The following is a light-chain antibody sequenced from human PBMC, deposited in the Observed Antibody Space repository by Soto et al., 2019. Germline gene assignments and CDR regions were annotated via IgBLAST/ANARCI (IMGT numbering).Light chain of an antibody. Sequence: DIQMTQSPSSLSASVGDSIPITCRASQGISSYLNWYQQKPGKAPKLLISAASILQSGVPSRFSGSGSGTDVTLTISNLQPEDFAGYYCQQPYSSPITFGQGTRLEIK. CDR2: AAS. V-gene: IGKV1-39*01. J-gene: IGKJ5*01. CDR3: QQPYSSPIT. CDR1: QGISSY.